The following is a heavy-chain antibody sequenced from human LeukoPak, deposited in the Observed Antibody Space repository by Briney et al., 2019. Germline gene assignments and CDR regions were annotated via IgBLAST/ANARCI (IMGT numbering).Heavy chain of an antibody. CDR2: IYYSEST. CDR1: GGSISSSSYY. V-gene: IGHV4-39*01. D-gene: IGHD2-2*01. CDR3: ARLGIVVVPAAMRGKYYYYYYGMAV. Sequence: SETLSLTCTVSGGSISSSSYYWGWIRPPPGKGLVWIGSIYYSESTYYNPSLKSRVTISVDTSKNQFSLKLSSVTAADTAVYYCARLGIVVVPAAMRGKYYYYYYGMAVWGQGTTVTVSS. J-gene: IGHJ6*02.